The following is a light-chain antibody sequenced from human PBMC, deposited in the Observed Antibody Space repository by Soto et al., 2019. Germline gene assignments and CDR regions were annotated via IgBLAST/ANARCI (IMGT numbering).Light chain of an antibody. CDR2: RNN. CDR3: AAWDDSLSGWV. Sequence: QSALTQPPSASGTPGQRVTISCSGSSSNIGDNFVYWYQHLPGTTPKLLIYRNNERPSGVPDRFSGSKSGTSASLAISGLRSEDETDYYCAAWDDSLSGWVFGGGTKLTVL. CDR1: SSNIGDNF. V-gene: IGLV1-47*01. J-gene: IGLJ3*02.